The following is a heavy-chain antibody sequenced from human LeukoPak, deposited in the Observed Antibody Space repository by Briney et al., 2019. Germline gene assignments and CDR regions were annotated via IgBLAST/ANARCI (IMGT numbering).Heavy chain of an antibody. D-gene: IGHD6-13*01. CDR2: ISGSGGST. CDR3: AARSNNWYVLDN. CDR1: GFTFSSYA. J-gene: IGHJ4*02. Sequence: PGGSLRLSCAASGFTFSSYAMGWVRQAPGKGLEWVSGISGSGGSTYYADSVKGRFTISRDNSKNTLYVQMNSLRAEDTAVYYCAARSNNWYVLDNWGQGTLVAVSS. V-gene: IGHV3-23*01.